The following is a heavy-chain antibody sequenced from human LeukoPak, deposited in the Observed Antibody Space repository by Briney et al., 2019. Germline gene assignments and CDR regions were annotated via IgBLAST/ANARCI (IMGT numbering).Heavy chain of an antibody. Sequence: GKSLRLSCAASGFTFSNYAMHWVRQAPGKGLEWVSLISSGGTYEYYADSVKGRFTISGDNSKNTLYLQLNSLRAEDTAVYYCARDSTYYYDSGSSGPHYFDNWGQGTLVTVSS. CDR3: ARDSTYYYDSGSSGPHYFDN. CDR1: GFTFSNYA. D-gene: IGHD3-10*01. V-gene: IGHV3-30*01. J-gene: IGHJ4*02. CDR2: ISSGGTYE.